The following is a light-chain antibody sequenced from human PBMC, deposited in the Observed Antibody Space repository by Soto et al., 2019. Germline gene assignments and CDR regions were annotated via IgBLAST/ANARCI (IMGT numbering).Light chain of an antibody. J-gene: IGKJ3*01. Sequence: EIVLTQSPGTLSLSPGERATLSCRASQSVRTSSLAWYQQKPGQAPRVLIYGAARRATGIPDRFSGSGSGTDFTLTISRLEPEDFAIYYCQYYGSSPRFTFGPGTKVEIK. CDR1: QSVRTSS. CDR2: GAA. V-gene: IGKV3-20*01. CDR3: QYYGSSPRFT.